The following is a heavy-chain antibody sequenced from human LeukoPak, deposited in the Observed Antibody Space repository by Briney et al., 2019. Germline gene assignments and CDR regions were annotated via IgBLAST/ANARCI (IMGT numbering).Heavy chain of an antibody. J-gene: IGHJ4*02. Sequence: PGGSLRLSCAASGFTFSTQAMSWVRQAPGKGLEWVSSITGSGASTYYADSVKGRFTVSRDNSKNTLYLRMNSLRAEDAAVYYCAKLDYYDTHWGQGTLVTVSS. CDR1: GFTFSTQA. CDR3: AKLDYYDTH. CDR2: ITGSGAST. V-gene: IGHV3-23*01. D-gene: IGHD3-22*01.